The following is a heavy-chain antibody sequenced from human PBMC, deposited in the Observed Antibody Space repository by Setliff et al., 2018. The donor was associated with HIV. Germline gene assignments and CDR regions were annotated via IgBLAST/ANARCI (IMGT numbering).Heavy chain of an antibody. CDR1: GGSFSGNF. CDR2: IYYSGST. CDR3: ASLNYYDSSGYYPH. Sequence: PSETLSLTCAVYGGSFSGNFWTWIRQPPGKGLEWIGYIYYSGSTYYNPSLKSRVTISVDTSKNQFSLKLSSVTAADTAVYYCASLNYYDSSGYYPHWGQGTLVTV. V-gene: IGHV4-30-4*08. D-gene: IGHD3-22*01. J-gene: IGHJ4*02.